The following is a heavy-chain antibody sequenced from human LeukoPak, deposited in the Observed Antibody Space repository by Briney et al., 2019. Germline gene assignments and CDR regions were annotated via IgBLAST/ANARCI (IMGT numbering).Heavy chain of an antibody. J-gene: IGHJ6*02. D-gene: IGHD3-9*01. CDR1: GFSFSNAW. CDR3: TTGDTRYFDWFLGVGQVPPDYYGMDV. V-gene: IGHV3-15*01. CDR2: IKIKTDGGTT. Sequence: GGSLRPSCAASGFSFSNAWMSWVRQAPGKGLEWVGRIKIKTDGGTTDYAAPVKGRFTISRDDSKDTLHLQMNNLKTEDTAVYYCTTGDTRYFDWFLGVGQVPPDYYGMDVWGQGTTVAVSS.